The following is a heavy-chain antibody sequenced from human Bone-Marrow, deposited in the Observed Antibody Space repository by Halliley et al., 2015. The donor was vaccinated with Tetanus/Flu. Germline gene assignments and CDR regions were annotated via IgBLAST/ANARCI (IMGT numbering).Heavy chain of an antibody. V-gene: IGHV3-33*01. CDR2: YDESHI. CDR3: VRGPQSSAWRFNYSYGMDF. D-gene: IGHD6-19*01. J-gene: IGHJ6*02. Sequence: YDESHIYHADSTKGRFTISRDNWKNTVYLQMDRLTADDTAAYYCVRGPQSSAWRFNYSYGMDFWGQGTTVTVSS.